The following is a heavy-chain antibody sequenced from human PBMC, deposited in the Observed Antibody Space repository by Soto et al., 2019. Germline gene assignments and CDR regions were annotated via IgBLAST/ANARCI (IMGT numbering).Heavy chain of an antibody. V-gene: IGHV3-7*01. CDR3: ASSSPPHGFYYYYGMDV. J-gene: IGHJ6*02. D-gene: IGHD5-12*01. CDR1: GFTFSSYW. CDR2: IKQDGSEK. Sequence: GGSLRLSCAASGFTFSSYWMSWVRQAPGKGLEWVANIKQDGSEKYYVDSVKGRFTISRDNAKNSLYLQMNSLRAEDTAVYYCASSSPPHGFYYYYGMDVWGQGTTVTVSS.